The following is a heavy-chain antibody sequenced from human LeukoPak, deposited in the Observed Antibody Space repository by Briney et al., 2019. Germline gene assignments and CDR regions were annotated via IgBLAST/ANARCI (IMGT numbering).Heavy chain of an antibody. CDR1: GFTFSSYG. D-gene: IGHD3-22*01. Sequence: GGSLRLSCAASGFTFSSYGMHWVRQAPGKGLEWVAVIWYDGSNKYYADSVKGRFTISRDNSKNTLYLQMNSLRAEDTAVYYCARVGPLSGYWDHDAFDIWGQGTMVTVSS. CDR3: ARVGPLSGYWDHDAFDI. J-gene: IGHJ3*02. CDR2: IWYDGSNK. V-gene: IGHV3-33*01.